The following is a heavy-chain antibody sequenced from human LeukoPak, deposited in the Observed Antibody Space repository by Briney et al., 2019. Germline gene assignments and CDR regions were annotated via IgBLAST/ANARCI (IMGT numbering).Heavy chain of an antibody. CDR3: ARRIRRGGLDY. Sequence: SETLSLTCAVYGGSFSGYYWTWIRQPPGKGLEWIGEINHSGSTNYNPSLESRVTISVDTSKNQFSLKMSSLTAADTALYYCARRIRRGGLDYWDQGTLVTVPS. J-gene: IGHJ4*02. D-gene: IGHD2/OR15-2a*01. CDR2: INHSGST. V-gene: IGHV4-34*01. CDR1: GGSFSGYY.